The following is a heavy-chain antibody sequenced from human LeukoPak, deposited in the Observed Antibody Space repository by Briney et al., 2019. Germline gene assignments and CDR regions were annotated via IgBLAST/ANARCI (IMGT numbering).Heavy chain of an antibody. CDR3: AKDYYGMDV. Sequence: GGSLRLSCAASGFTFDDYAMHWVRQAPGKGLEWVSGISWNSGSIGYADSVEGRFTISRDNAKNSLYLQMNSLRAEDTALYYCAKDYYGMDVWGQGTTVTVSS. V-gene: IGHV3-9*01. CDR1: GFTFDDYA. J-gene: IGHJ6*02. CDR2: ISWNSGSI.